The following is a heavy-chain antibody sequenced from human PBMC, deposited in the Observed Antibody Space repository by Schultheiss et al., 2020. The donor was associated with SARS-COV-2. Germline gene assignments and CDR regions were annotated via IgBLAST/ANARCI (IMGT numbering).Heavy chain of an antibody. CDR3: ARGQDRYYYDSSGYWSEY. Sequence: GESLKISCAASGFTFSGSGMHWVRQAPGKGLEWVAVISYDGSNKYYADSVKGRFTISRDNSKNTLYLQMNSLRDEDTAVYYCARGQDRYYYDSSGYWSEYWGQGTLVTVSS. CDR1: GFTFSGSG. CDR2: ISYDGSNK. D-gene: IGHD3-22*01. J-gene: IGHJ4*02. V-gene: IGHV3-30*14.